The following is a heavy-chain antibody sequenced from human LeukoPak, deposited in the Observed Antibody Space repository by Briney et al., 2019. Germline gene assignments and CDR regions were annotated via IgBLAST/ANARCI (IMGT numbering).Heavy chain of an antibody. V-gene: IGHV3-48*03. J-gene: IGHJ4*02. CDR3: ARDVGYCSGGSCFTFDY. Sequence: GGSLRLSCAASGFTFSSYEMNWVRQAPGKGLERVSYISSSGSTIYYADSVKGRFTISRDNAKNSLYLQMNSLRAEDTAVYYCARDVGYCSGGSCFTFDYWGQGTLVTVSS. CDR1: GFTFSSYE. D-gene: IGHD2-15*01. CDR2: ISSSGSTI.